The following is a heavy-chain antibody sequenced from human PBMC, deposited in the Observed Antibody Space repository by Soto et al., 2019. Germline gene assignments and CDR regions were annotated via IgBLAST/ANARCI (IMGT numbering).Heavy chain of an antibody. CDR2: ISYDGSNK. CDR1: GFTFSSYG. Sequence: QVQLVESGGGVVQPGRSLRLSCAASGFTFSSYGMHWVRQAPGKGLEWVAVISYDGSNKYYADSVKGRFTISRDNSKNTLYLQMNSLRAEDTAVYYCAKAHSGDYAGVWYFDLWGRGTLVTVSS. D-gene: IGHD4-17*01. V-gene: IGHV3-30*18. CDR3: AKAHSGDYAGVWYFDL. J-gene: IGHJ2*01.